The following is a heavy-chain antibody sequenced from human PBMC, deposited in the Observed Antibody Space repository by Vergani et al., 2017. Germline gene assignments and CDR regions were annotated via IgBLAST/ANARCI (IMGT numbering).Heavy chain of an antibody. CDR2: IKNTGDST. D-gene: IGHD5-24*01. J-gene: IGHJ4*02. Sequence: EVQLLQSEGAVVQPGGSLRLSCVASGFTFSSHAMSWVRQGQGQGLEWVSSIKNTGDSTHYADSVKGRFTISRDNSKNTLYLQMNSLGVEDTAVYYCGRGCDNYNWGQGTLVTVSS. CDR1: GFTFSSHA. CDR3: GRGCDNYN. V-gene: IGHV3-23*01.